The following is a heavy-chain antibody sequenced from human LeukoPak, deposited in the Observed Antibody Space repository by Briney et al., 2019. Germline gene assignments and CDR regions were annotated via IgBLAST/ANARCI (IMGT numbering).Heavy chain of an antibody. V-gene: IGHV4-34*01. J-gene: IGHJ6*02. D-gene: IGHD6-6*01. CDR1: GGSFSGYY. CDR3: ARGPPYIPARVSYYYYGMDV. Sequence: KTSETLSLTCAVYGGSFSGYYWSWIRQPPGKGLKWIGEINHSGSTNYNPSLKSRVTISVDTSKNQFSLKLSSVTAADTAVYYCARGPPYIPARVSYYYYGMDVWGQGTTVTISS. CDR2: INHSGST.